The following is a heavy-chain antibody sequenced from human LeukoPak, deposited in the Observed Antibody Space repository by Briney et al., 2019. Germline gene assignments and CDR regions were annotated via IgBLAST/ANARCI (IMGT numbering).Heavy chain of an antibody. CDR3: AKDVYNVSSEFDYFDY. V-gene: IGHV3-23*01. D-gene: IGHD3-22*01. Sequence: GGSLRLSCAASGFTFRHYAMKCVRQAPGKGLEWVSAISGSGGSTYYADSVKGRFTISRDNAKNTVYLQMNSLRAEDTAVYYCAKDVYNVSSEFDYFDYWGQGTLVTVSS. J-gene: IGHJ4*02. CDR2: ISGSGGST. CDR1: GFTFRHYA.